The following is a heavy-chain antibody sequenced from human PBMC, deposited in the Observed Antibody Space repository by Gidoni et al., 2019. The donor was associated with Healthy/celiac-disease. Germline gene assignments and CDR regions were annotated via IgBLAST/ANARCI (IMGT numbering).Heavy chain of an antibody. Sequence: QVQLVESGGGLVKPGGSLRLSCAASGFPFSDYYMSWIRQAPGKGLEWVSYISSSSSYTNYADSVKGRFTISRDNAKNSLYLQRNSLRAEDTAVYYCARTVGGYYYMDVWGKGTTVTVSS. V-gene: IGHV3-11*06. CDR1: GFPFSDYY. CDR3: ARTVGGYYYMDV. D-gene: IGHD2-15*01. J-gene: IGHJ6*03. CDR2: ISSSSSYT.